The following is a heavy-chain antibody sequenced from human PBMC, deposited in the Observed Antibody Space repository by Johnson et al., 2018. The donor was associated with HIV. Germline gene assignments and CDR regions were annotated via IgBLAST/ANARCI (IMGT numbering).Heavy chain of an antibody. D-gene: IGHD3-3*01. CDR1: GFTFSSYG. V-gene: IGHV3-33*06. Sequence: QVQLVESGGGVVQPGRSLRLSCAASGFTFSSYGMHWVRQAPGKGLEWVAVIWYDGSNKYYADSVKGRFTISRDHSKNTLYLQMNSLRAEDTAVYYWAKDSEVSGYQPDAFDIWGQGTMVTVSS. CDR3: AKDSEVSGYQPDAFDI. CDR2: IWYDGSNK. J-gene: IGHJ3*02.